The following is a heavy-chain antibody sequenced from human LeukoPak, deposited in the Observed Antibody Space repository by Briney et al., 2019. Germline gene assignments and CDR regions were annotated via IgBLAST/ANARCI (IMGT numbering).Heavy chain of an antibody. V-gene: IGHV6-1*01. CDR1: GDSVSSNSAA. CDR3: ARDIVVVVAATLYYYYGMDV. D-gene: IGHD2-15*01. Sequence: SQTLSLTSAISGDSVSSNSAAWNWIRQSPSRGLEWLGRTYYRSKWYNDYAVSVKSRITINPDTSKNQFSLQLNSVTPEDTAVYYCARDIVVVVAATLYYYYGMDVWGQGTTVTVSS. J-gene: IGHJ6*02. CDR2: TYYRSKWYN.